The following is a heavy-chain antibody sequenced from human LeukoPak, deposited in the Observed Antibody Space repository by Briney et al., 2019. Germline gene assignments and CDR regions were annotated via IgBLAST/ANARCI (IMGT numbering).Heavy chain of an antibody. D-gene: IGHD3-3*01. CDR1: GGSISSGGYY. V-gene: IGHV4-30-2*01. CDR2: IYHSGST. J-gene: IGHJ4*02. CDR3: ASSFGVVIPVALY. Sequence: PSETLSLTCTVSGGSISSGGYYWSWIRQPPGKGLEWIGYIYHSGSTYYNPSLKGRVTISVDRSKNQFSLKLSSVTAADTAVYYCASSFGVVIPVALYWGQGTLVTVSS.